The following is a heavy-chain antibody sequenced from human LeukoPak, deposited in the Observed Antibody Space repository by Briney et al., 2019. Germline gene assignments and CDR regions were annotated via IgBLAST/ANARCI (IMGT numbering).Heavy chain of an antibody. J-gene: IGHJ3*02. V-gene: IGHV4-59*01. CDR2: IYYSGST. CDR3: AREDFLSDNLTGYYPGAFDI. CDR1: GGSISSYY. Sequence: SSETLSLTCTVSGGSISSYYWSWIRQPPGKGLEWIGYIYYSGSTNYNPSLKSRVTISVDTSKNQFSLKLSSVTAADTAVYYCAREDFLSDNLTGYYPGAFDIWGQGTMVTVSS. D-gene: IGHD3-9*01.